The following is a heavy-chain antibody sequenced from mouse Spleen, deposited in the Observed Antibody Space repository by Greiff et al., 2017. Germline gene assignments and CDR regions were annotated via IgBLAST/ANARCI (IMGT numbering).Heavy chain of an antibody. D-gene: IGHD2-3*01. CDR1: GYTFTSYW. V-gene: IGHV1-64*01. CDR2: IHPNSGST. Sequence: VQLQQPGAELVKPGASVKLSCKASGYTFTSYWMHWVKQRPGQGLEWIGMIHPNSGSTNYNEKFKSKATLTVDKSSSTAYMQLSSLTSEDSAVYYCARCDDGYYAYYAMDYWGQGTSVTVSS. CDR3: ARCDDGYYAYYAMDY. J-gene: IGHJ4*01.